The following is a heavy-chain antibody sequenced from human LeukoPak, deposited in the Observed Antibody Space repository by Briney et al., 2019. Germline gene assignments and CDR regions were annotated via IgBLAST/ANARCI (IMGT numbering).Heavy chain of an antibody. D-gene: IGHD3-22*01. V-gene: IGHV3-9*01. CDR1: GFTFDDYA. Sequence: PGRSLRLSCAASGFTFDDYAMHWVRQAPGKGPEWVSGISFNSGSIGYADSVKGRFTISRDNAKKSLYLQMNSLRAEDTALYYCAKVPLIYDSSGNYFDYWGQGTLVTVSS. J-gene: IGHJ4*02. CDR2: ISFNSGSI. CDR3: AKVPLIYDSSGNYFDY.